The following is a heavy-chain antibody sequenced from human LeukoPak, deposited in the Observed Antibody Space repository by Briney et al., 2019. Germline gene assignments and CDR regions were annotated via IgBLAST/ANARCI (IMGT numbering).Heavy chain of an antibody. J-gene: IGHJ2*01. CDR1: GFTFSSYA. CDR2: ISSSSSTI. V-gene: IGHV3-48*02. Sequence: GGSLRLSCAASGFTFSSYAMNCVRQAPGKGLEWVSYISSSSSTIYYADSVKGRFTISRDNAKNSLYLQMNSLRDEDTAVYYCARDQYYYDSSGYYIWYFDLWGRGTLVTVSS. CDR3: ARDQYYYDSSGYYIWYFDL. D-gene: IGHD3-22*01.